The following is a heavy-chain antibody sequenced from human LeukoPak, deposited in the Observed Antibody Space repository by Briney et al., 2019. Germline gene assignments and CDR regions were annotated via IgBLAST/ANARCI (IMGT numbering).Heavy chain of an antibody. CDR1: GFTFSSYS. CDR3: ARGGSYYGEDAFDI. Sequence: PGGSLRLSCAASGFTFSSYSMNWVRHAPGKGLEWVSSISSSSSYIYYAGSVKGRFTISRDNAKNSLYLQMNSLRAEDTAVYYCARGGSYYGEDAFDIWGQGTMVTVSS. D-gene: IGHD1-26*01. V-gene: IGHV3-21*01. J-gene: IGHJ3*02. CDR2: ISSSSSYI.